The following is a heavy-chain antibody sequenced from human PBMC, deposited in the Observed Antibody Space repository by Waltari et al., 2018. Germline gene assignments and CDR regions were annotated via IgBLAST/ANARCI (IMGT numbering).Heavy chain of an antibody. Sequence: QAEMEEYGGGVVQPGRSLTLSCADANLTLHGPAIPWVRQAPGKGLEWVAGISFDGRNTYYDDSVKGRFSISRDHSKNTVYLHLSSLRREDTSVYFCTRDGAGGNSYFDYWGRGNVVTVSS. CDR3: TRDGAGGNSYFDY. CDR2: ISFDGRNT. CDR1: NLTLHGPA. D-gene: IGHD1-1*01. V-gene: IGHV3-30*04. J-gene: IGHJ4*02.